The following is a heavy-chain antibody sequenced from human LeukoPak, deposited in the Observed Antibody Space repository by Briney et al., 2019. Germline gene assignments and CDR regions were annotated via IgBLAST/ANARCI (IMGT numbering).Heavy chain of an antibody. CDR1: GFTFSSYW. CDR3: ARELRWDTVYYFDY. Sequence: GGSLRLSCAASGFTFSSYWMSWVRQAPGKGLEWVANIKQDGSEKYYVDSVKGRFTISRDNAKNSLYLQMNSLRAEDTAVYYCARELRWDTVYYFDYWGQGTLVTVSS. V-gene: IGHV3-7*01. D-gene: IGHD4-23*01. CDR2: IKQDGSEK. J-gene: IGHJ4*02.